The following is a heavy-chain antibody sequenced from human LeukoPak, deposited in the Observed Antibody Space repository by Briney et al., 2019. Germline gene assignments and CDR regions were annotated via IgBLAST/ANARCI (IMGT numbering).Heavy chain of an antibody. CDR3: ARGVTMIVVVTLGFDY. CDR1: GFTFSDYY. V-gene: IGHV3-11*01. J-gene: IGHJ4*02. CDR2: ISSSGSTI. D-gene: IGHD3-22*01. Sequence: GGSLRLSCAASGFTFSDYYMSWIRQAPGRGLEWVSYISSSGSTIYYADSVKGRFTISRDNAKNSLYLQMNSLRAEDTAVYYCARGVTMIVVVTLGFDYWGQGTLITVSS.